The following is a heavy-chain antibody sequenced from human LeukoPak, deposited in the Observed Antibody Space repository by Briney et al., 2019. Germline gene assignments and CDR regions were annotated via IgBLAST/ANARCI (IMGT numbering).Heavy chain of an antibody. CDR2: IKQDGSEK. D-gene: IGHD3-22*01. V-gene: IGHV3-7*01. CDR1: GFTFSSYW. CDR3: ARDRPYDSSKFDY. J-gene: IGHJ4*02. Sequence: GGSLRLSCAASGFTFSSYWMSWVRQAPGKGLEWVANIKQDGSEKYYVDSVKGRFTISRDNAKNSLCLQMNSLRAEDTAVYYCARDRPYDSSKFDYWGQGTLVTVSS.